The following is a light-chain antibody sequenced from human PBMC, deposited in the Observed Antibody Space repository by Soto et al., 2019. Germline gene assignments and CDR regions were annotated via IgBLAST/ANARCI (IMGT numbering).Light chain of an antibody. V-gene: IGKV1-5*03. CDR1: QSVNMW. Sequence: DTQMTQSPSTLSAYVGDTVTITCRASQSVNMWLAWYQQRPGKAPKVLIHQASVLESGVPSRFSGGGSGTEFTLTISNLQPDDFATYYCQLYDAFWTFGQGTRVEVK. J-gene: IGKJ1*01. CDR2: QAS. CDR3: QLYDAFWT.